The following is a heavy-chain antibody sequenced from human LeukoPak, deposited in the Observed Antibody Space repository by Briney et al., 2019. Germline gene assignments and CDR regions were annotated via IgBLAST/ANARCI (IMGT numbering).Heavy chain of an antibody. CDR3: ARGNGYSYGYLDY. CDR2: IWYDGSNK. V-gene: IGHV3-33*01. J-gene: IGHJ4*02. Sequence: GGSLRLSCAASGFTFSSHGIHWVRQAPGKGLKWVALIWYDGSNKYYSDSVKGRFTISRDNSKNTLYLQINSLRAEDTAVYYCARGNGYSYGYLDYWGQGTLVTVSS. D-gene: IGHD5-18*01. CDR1: GFTFSSHG.